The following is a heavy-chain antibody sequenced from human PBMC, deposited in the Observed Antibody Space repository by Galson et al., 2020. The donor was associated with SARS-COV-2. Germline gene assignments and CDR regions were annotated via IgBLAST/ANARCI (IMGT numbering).Heavy chain of an antibody. Sequence: GESLKISCAASGFTFSNYWMHWVRQAPGKGLVWISRINSDGNNTSYADSVKGRFTISRDNAKNTLYLQMDSLRAEDTAVYYCTATRAYWGQGTLVTVSS. CDR1: GFTFSNYW. D-gene: IGHD1-26*01. J-gene: IGHJ4*02. V-gene: IGHV3-74*01. CDR2: INSDGNNT. CDR3: TATRAY.